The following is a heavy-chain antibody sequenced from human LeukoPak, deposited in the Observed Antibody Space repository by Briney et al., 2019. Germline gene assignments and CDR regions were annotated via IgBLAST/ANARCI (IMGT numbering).Heavy chain of an antibody. V-gene: IGHV3-30-3*01. CDR3: AIDPNWGTHS. J-gene: IGHJ4*02. D-gene: IGHD7-27*01. CDR1: GFTFSSYA. CDR2: ISYDGNNK. Sequence: GGSLRLSCAASGFTFSSYAIHWVRQAPGKGLEWVAVISYDGNNKYYADSVKGRFTISRDNSKNALYLQMNSLRVEDTAVYYCAIDPNWGTHSWGQGVLVTVSS.